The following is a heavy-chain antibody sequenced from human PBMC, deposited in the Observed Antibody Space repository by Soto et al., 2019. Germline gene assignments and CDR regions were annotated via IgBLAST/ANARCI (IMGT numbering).Heavy chain of an antibody. D-gene: IGHD3-16*02. V-gene: IGHV3-23*01. CDR3: TKGVRRGLIAMDA. J-gene: IGHJ6*01. CDR2: IRSSGESI. Sequence: QLLESGGGLVQTGGSLRLSCTASGFTFSNYAMSWVRQAPGKGLEWVSGIRSSGESIYYVDAVKGRLTSSRDNPKQMLYLQINSFSAKVRDVYYCTKGVRRGLIAMDAWGQGTNVIVSS. CDR1: GFTFSNYA.